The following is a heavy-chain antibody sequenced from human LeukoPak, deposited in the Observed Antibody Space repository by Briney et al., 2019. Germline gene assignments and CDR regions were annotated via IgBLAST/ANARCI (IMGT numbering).Heavy chain of an antibody. J-gene: IGHJ4*02. CDR2: IHYSGST. CDR3: ATSVGIAAAYLDY. CDR1: GGSISSYY. D-gene: IGHD6-13*01. Sequence: SETLSLTCTVSGGSISSYYWSWIRQPPGKGLEWIGYIHYSGSTHYNPSLKSRVTISVDTSKNQFSLKLSSVTAADTAVYYCATSVGIAAAYLDYWGQGTLVTVSS. V-gene: IGHV4-59*12.